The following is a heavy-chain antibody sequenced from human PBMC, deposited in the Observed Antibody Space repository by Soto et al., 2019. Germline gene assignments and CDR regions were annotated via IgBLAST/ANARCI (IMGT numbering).Heavy chain of an antibody. J-gene: IGHJ6*02. V-gene: IGHV1-18*01. D-gene: IGHD4-4*01. CDR1: GYTFTSYG. CDR3: ARDGLTTARYGYYGMDV. CDR2: ISAYNGNT. Sequence: QVQLVQSGAEVKKPGASVKVSCKASGYTFTSYGISWVRQAPGHGLEWMGWISAYNGNTNHAQKLRGRVTMTTDTSTSTAYMELRSLRSDDTAVYYCARDGLTTARYGYYGMDVWGQGTTVTVSS.